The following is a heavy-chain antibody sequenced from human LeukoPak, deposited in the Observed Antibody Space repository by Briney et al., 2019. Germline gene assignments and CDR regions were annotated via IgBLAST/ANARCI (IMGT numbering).Heavy chain of an antibody. V-gene: IGHV4-31*03. CDR1: GGSISSGGYY. Sequence: SQTLSLTCTVSGGSISSGGYYWSWIPQHPGQGLEWIGYIYYSGSTYYNPSLKSRVTISVDTSKNQFSLKLSSVTAADTAVYYCARDGSGSYYTYYFDYWGQGTLVTVSS. CDR2: IYYSGST. J-gene: IGHJ4*02. D-gene: IGHD3-10*01. CDR3: ARDGSGSYYTYYFDY.